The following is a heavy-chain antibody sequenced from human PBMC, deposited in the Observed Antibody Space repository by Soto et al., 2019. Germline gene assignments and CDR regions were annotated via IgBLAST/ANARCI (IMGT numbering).Heavy chain of an antibody. D-gene: IGHD3-10*01. CDR1: GGSISSSNW. V-gene: IGHV4-4*02. Sequence: QVQLQESGPGLVKPSGTLSLTCAVSGGSISSSNWWSWVRQPPGKGLEWIGEIYHSGSTNYNPSLKSRVTISGDQSKNQFSLTLSSVTAADTAVYYCARGVLLWFGELGGMDVWGQGTTVTVSS. J-gene: IGHJ6*02. CDR2: IYHSGST. CDR3: ARGVLLWFGELGGMDV.